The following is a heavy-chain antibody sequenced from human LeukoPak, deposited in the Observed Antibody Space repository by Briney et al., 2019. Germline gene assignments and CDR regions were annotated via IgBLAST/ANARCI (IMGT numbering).Heavy chain of an antibody. CDR3: ARGSRPGYDYVWGSYRYQGHFDY. CDR1: GGSISSYY. J-gene: IGHJ4*02. D-gene: IGHD3-16*02. Sequence: PSETLSLTCTVSGGSISSYYWSWIRQPPGKGLEWIGYINYSGSTNYNPSLKSRVTISVDTSKNQFSLKLSSVTAADTAVYYCARGSRPGYDYVWGSYRYQGHFDYWGQGTLVTVSS. V-gene: IGHV4-59*01. CDR2: INYSGST.